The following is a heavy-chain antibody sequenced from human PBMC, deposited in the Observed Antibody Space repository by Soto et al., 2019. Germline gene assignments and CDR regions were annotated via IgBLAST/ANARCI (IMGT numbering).Heavy chain of an antibody. CDR2: ISAHHGNT. V-gene: IGHV1-18*01. CDR1: GYIFTSYG. Sequence: QAHLVQSGPEVKKPGASVKVSCKGSGYIFTSYGIAWVRQAPGQGLEWMGWISAHHGNTEYAPKFQGRVTVTRDTSTSTAYLELRSLRSDDTALYYCARGRYGDYWGQGALVTVSS. D-gene: IGHD4-17*01. CDR3: ARGRYGDY. J-gene: IGHJ4*02.